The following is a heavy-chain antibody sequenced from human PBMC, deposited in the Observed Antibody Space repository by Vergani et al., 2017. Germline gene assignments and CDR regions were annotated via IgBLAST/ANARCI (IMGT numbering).Heavy chain of an antibody. CDR3: ARDMVKWLALLEVDY. CDR2: IYYSGST. CDR1: GGSISSSSYY. D-gene: IGHD3-22*01. V-gene: IGHV4-39*02. Sequence: QLQLQESGPGLVKPSETLSLTCTVSGGSISSSSYYWGWIRQPPGKGLEWIGSIYYSGSTYYNPSLKSRVTISVDTSKNQFSLKLSSVTAADTAVYYCARDMVKWLALLEVDYWGQGTLVTVSS. J-gene: IGHJ4*02.